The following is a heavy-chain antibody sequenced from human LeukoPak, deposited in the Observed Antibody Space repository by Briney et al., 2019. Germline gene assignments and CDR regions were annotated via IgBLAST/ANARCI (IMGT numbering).Heavy chain of an antibody. CDR2: IYYSGST. J-gene: IGHJ4*02. Sequence: PLETLSLTCTVSGGSISSYYWSWIRQPPGKGLEWIGYIYYSGSTNYNPSLKSRVTISVDTSKNQFSLKLSSVTAADTAVYYCARVWPYGSGSYYNDWGQGTLVTVSS. D-gene: IGHD3-10*01. V-gene: IGHV4-59*01. CDR3: ARVWPYGSGSYYND. CDR1: GGSISSYY.